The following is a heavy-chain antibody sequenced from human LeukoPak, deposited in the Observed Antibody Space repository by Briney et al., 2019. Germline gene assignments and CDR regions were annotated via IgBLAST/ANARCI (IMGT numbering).Heavy chain of an antibody. J-gene: IGHJ4*02. CDR2: ISRGVGST. V-gene: IGHV3-23*01. CDR1: GFTFSNAW. D-gene: IGHD4-17*01. Sequence: GGSLRLSCAASGFTFSNAWMSWVRQAPGKGLECVAAISRGVGSTYYADSVKGRFTISRDNAKNSLYLQMNSLRAEDTAVYYCARDSFGDYPGYWGQGTLVTVSS. CDR3: ARDSFGDYPGY.